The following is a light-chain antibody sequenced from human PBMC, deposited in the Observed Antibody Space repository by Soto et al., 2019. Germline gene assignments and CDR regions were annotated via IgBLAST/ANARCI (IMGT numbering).Light chain of an antibody. J-gene: IGKJ1*01. CDR2: GAS. CDR1: QSVSSSY. CDR3: QQYGSSPQT. Sequence: EIVLTQSPGTLSLSPGERATLSCRASQSVSSSYFAWYQQKPGQAPRLLIYGASSRATGIPDRFSGSGSGTSFTLTISRLEPEDFAVYYCQQYGSSPQTFGQGTKVEIK. V-gene: IGKV3-20*01.